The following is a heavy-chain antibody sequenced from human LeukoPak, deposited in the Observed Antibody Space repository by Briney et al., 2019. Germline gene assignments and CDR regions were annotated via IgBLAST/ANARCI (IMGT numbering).Heavy chain of an antibody. CDR1: GASFSTNY. CDR3: ARDPSGYYDSSGYL. D-gene: IGHD3-22*01. J-gene: IGHJ5*02. CDR2: VFDSGST. Sequence: PSETLSLTCSVSGASFSTNYWSWIRQPPGRGLEWIGYVFDSGSTNYNPSLKSRVTISVDTSTKQFSLKLSSVTAADTAVYYCARDPSGYYDSSGYLWGQGTLVTVSS. V-gene: IGHV4-59*01.